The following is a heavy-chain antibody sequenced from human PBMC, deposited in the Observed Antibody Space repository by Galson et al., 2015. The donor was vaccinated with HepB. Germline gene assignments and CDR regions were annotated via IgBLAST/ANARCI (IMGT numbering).Heavy chain of an antibody. V-gene: IGHV1-2*02. D-gene: IGHD3-9*01. J-gene: IGHJ4*02. CDR3: ARDRYYDILTGYYSSAFDY. Sequence: SVKVSCKASGYTFTGYYMHWVRQAPGQGLEWMGWINPNSGGTNYAQKFQGRVTMTRDTSISTAYMELSRLRSDDTAVYYCARDRYYDILTGYYSSAFDYWGQGTLVTVSS. CDR1: GYTFTGYY. CDR2: INPNSGGT.